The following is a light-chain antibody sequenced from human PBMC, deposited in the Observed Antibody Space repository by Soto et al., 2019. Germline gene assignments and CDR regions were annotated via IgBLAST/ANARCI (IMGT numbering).Light chain of an antibody. CDR1: QSISSK. J-gene: IGKJ4*01. V-gene: IGKV3D-15*01. CDR3: QQYGYLVT. CDR2: GAS. Sequence: EIGITQSPATLSGSPAETATLSCRASQSISSKLAWYQQKPGPAPRLLIYGASSRATGIPDRFSGSGSGTDFTLTISRLEPEDFAMYYCQQYGYLVTFGGGTKVDNK.